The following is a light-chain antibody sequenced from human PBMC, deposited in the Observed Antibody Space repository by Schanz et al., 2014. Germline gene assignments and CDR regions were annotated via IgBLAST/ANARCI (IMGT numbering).Light chain of an antibody. Sequence: ETVLTQSPGTLSLSPGERATLSCRASQSVSSNYLAWYQQKPGQAPRLLIYGASNRATGIPDRFSGSGSGTDFTLTISRLEPEDFAVYYCQQRSNWPRTFGQGTKVEIK. CDR1: QSVSSNY. J-gene: IGKJ1*01. CDR2: GAS. V-gene: IGKV3D-20*02. CDR3: QQRSNWPRT.